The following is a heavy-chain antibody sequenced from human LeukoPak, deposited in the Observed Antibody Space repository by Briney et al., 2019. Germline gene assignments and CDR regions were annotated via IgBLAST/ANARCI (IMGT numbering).Heavy chain of an antibody. Sequence: GSLSLSCAASGFTFSAYEMNWVRQAPGKGLEWVSSISSSSSYIYYADSVKGRFTISRDNTKNSLYLQMNSLRAEDTAVYYCASNPGFGVCYPDCGFDPWGQGTLVTVSS. D-gene: IGHD2-8*01. CDR1: GFTFSAYE. CDR3: ASNPGFGVCYPDCGFDP. V-gene: IGHV3-21*01. CDR2: ISSSSSYI. J-gene: IGHJ5*02.